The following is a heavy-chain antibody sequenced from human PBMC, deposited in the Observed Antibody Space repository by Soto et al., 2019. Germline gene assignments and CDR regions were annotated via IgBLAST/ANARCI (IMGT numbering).Heavy chain of an antibody. CDR1: GFTFSDYC. Sequence: VGSLRLSCAASGFTFSDYCMSWVRQAPGKGLEWVSYISNNGSNIYYADSVKGRFTISRDNAKNTLYLQMNSLRAEDTAVYYCATGYGSPDYWGQGTQVTVSS. V-gene: IGHV3-11*04. D-gene: IGHD1-20*01. CDR3: ATGYGSPDY. CDR2: ISNNGSNI. J-gene: IGHJ4*02.